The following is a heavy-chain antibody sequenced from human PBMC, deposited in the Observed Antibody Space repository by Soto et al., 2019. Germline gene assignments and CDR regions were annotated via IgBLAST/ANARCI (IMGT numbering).Heavy chain of an antibody. V-gene: IGHV4-30-4*01. Sequence: PSETLSLTCTVSGGSISSGDYYWSWIRHPPGKGLEWIGYIYYSGSTYNNPSLKSRVTISVDTSKNQFSWKLSSVTAADTAVYSCNSGAMVRGEDYWGQGTLVPVSP. J-gene: IGHJ4*02. CDR1: GGSISSGDYY. D-gene: IGHD3-10*01. CDR2: IYYSGST. CDR3: NSGAMVRGEDY.